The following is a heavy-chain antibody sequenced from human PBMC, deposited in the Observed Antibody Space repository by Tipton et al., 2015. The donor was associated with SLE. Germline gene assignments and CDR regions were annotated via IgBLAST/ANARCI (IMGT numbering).Heavy chain of an antibody. CDR1: GGSISSSSYY. V-gene: IGHV4-39*07. D-gene: IGHD3/OR15-3a*01. J-gene: IGHJ4*02. CDR3: AGAMAWTGDPLHFDY. Sequence: TLSLTCSVSGGSISSSSYYWGWVRQPPGKGLEWIGSISYGGGTYYNPSLKSRVTISVDTSQNQFSLKLKSVTAADTAVYFCAGAMAWTGDPLHFDYWGQGSLVTVSS. CDR2: ISYGGGT.